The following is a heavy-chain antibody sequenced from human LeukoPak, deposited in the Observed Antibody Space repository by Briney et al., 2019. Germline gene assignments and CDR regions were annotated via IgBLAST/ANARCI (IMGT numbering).Heavy chain of an antibody. V-gene: IGHV3-30*18. Sequence: GGSLRLSCAASGFTFSSYGMHWVRQAPGKGLEWVAVISYDGSNKYYADSVKGRFTISRDNSKNTLYLQMNSQRAEDTAVYYCAKDSSGPVLLWFGEMGGIDYWGQRALVTVSS. CDR3: AKDSSGPVLLWFGEMGGIDY. D-gene: IGHD3-10*01. J-gene: IGHJ4*02. CDR1: GFTFSSYG. CDR2: ISYDGSNK.